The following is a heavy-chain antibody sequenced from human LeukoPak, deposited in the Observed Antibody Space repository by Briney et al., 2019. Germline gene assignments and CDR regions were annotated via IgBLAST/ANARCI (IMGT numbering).Heavy chain of an antibody. CDR3: AREGGSGYSSGWYFLN. V-gene: IGHV1-69*05. CDR1: GGTFSSYA. D-gene: IGHD6-19*01. J-gene: IGHJ4*02. CDR2: IIPIFGTA. Sequence: ASVKVSCKASGGTFSSYAISWVRQAPGQGPEWMGRIIPIFGTANYAQKFQGRVTITTDESTSTAYMELSSLRSEDTAVYYCAREGGSGYSSGWYFLNWGQGTLVTVSS.